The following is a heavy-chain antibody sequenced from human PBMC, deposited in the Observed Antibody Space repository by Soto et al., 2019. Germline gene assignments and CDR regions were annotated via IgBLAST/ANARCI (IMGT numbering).Heavy chain of an antibody. J-gene: IGHJ4*02. CDR2: INSDGSST. D-gene: IGHD3-16*01. Sequence: EVQLVESGGGLVQPGGSLRLSCAASGFTFSSYWMFWVRQAPGKGLVWVSRINSDGSSTSYADSVKGLFTISRDNAKNMVYLQMNSRRAEDTAVYYCANGGVWRYHCDSWGQGTLVTVSS. CDR1: GFTFSSYW. V-gene: IGHV3-74*01. CDR3: ANGGVWRYHCDS.